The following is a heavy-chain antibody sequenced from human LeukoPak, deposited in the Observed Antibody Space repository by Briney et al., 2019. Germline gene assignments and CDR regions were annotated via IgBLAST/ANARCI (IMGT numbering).Heavy chain of an antibody. CDR1: GLTFSVAG. D-gene: IGHD6-19*01. V-gene: IGHV3-23*01. CDR3: AKRSCSGTTCYPLDC. CDR2: ITGNGGST. J-gene: IGHJ4*02. Sequence: QPGGSLRLSCAASGLTFSVAGMHWVRQAPGKGLEWVSAITGNGGSTYYADSVKGRFTISRDNSKSTLYLQMNRLRAEDTAIYYCAKRSCSGTTCYPLDCWGQGTLVTVSS.